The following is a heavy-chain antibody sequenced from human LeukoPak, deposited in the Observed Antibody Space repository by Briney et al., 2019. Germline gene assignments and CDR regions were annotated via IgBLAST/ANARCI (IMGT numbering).Heavy chain of an antibody. CDR1: GGSISSGGYY. CDR2: IYTSGST. J-gene: IGHJ4*02. D-gene: IGHD3-16*01. V-gene: IGHV4-61*02. CDR3: AGGGSLDY. Sequence: SETLSLTCTVSGGSISSGGYYWSWIRQPAGKGLEWIGRIYTSGSTNYNPSLKSRVTISVDTSKNQFSLKLSSVTAADTAVYYCAGGGSLDYWGQGTLVTVSS.